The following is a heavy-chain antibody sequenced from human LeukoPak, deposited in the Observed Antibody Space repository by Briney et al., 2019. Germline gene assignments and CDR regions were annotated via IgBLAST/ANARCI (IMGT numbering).Heavy chain of an antibody. CDR1: GDTFTGYY. D-gene: IGHD3-10*01. CDR3: ARFDLQRGGDY. Sequence: GASVKVSCKASGDTFTGYYMHRVRQATGQGLEWMGWMNPNSGNTGYAQKFQGRVTMTRNTSISTAYMELSSLRSEDTAVYYCARFDLQRGGDYWGQGTLVAVSS. V-gene: IGHV1-8*02. CDR2: MNPNSGNT. J-gene: IGHJ4*02.